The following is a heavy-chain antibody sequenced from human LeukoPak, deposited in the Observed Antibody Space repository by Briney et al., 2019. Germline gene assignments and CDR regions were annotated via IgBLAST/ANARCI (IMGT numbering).Heavy chain of an antibody. D-gene: IGHD2-2*01. Sequence: ASVKVSCKASGGTFSSCAISWVRQAPGQGLEWMGGIIPIFGTANYAQKFQGRVTITADKSTSTAYMELSSLRSEDTAVYYCASWVVPAASGPYFDYWGQGTLVTVSS. CDR3: ASWVVPAASGPYFDY. J-gene: IGHJ4*02. CDR2: IIPIFGTA. V-gene: IGHV1-69*06. CDR1: GGTFSSCA.